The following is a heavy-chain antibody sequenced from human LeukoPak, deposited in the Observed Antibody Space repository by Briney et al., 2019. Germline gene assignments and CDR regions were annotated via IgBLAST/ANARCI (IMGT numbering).Heavy chain of an antibody. CDR3: AAEKAVYGGNPRGMDV. V-gene: IGHV1-58*01. J-gene: IGHJ6*02. Sequence: GTSVKVSCEASGFTFTSSAVQWVRQARGQRLEWIGWIVVGSGNTNYAQKFQERVTITRDMSTSTAYMELSSLRSEDTAVYYCAAEKAVYGGNPRGMDVWGQGTTVTVSS. CDR2: IVVGSGNT. CDR1: GFTFTSSA. D-gene: IGHD4-23*01.